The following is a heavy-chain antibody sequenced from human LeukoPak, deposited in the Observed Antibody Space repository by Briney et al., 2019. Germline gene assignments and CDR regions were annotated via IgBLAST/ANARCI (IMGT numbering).Heavy chain of an antibody. J-gene: IGHJ4*02. V-gene: IGHV3-30*02. CDR3: AKDPSRMAALAYYFDY. CDR2: IRYDGSNK. D-gene: IGHD6-6*01. Sequence: PGGSLRLSCAASGFTFSSYGMHWVRQAPGKGLEWVAFIRYDGSNKYYADSVKGRFTISRDNSKNTLYLQMNSLRAEDTAVYYCAKDPSRMAALAYYFDYWGQGTLVTVSS. CDR1: GFTFSSYG.